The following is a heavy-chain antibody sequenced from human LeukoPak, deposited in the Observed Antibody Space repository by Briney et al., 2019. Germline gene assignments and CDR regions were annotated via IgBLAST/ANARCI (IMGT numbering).Heavy chain of an antibody. V-gene: IGHV3-9*01. D-gene: IGHD2-2*01. CDR2: ISWNSGSI. Sequence: GGSLRLSCAASGFTFDDYAMHWVRQAPGKGLEWVSGISWNSGSIGYADSVKGRFTISRDNAKNSLYLQMNSLRAEDTALYYCAKARGGIRYCSSTSCSLLYYWGQGTLVTVSS. J-gene: IGHJ4*02. CDR1: GFTFDDYA. CDR3: AKARGGIRYCSSTSCSLLYY.